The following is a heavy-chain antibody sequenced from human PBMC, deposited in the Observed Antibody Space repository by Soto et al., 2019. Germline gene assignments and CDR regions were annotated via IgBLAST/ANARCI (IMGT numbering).Heavy chain of an antibody. Sequence: EVQLLESGGGLVQPGGSLRLSCVASGFTFKNYDMRWVRQAPGKGLEWVSGISGSGAITYYADSVRGRCTISRDKSKNTLYLQLNSLRAEDTAIYYCAKDRQFRSYYESAGHYNNWGQGTLVTVSS. CDR1: GFTFKNYD. V-gene: IGHV3-23*01. CDR3: AKDRQFRSYYESAGHYNN. J-gene: IGHJ4*02. D-gene: IGHD3-10*01. CDR2: ISGSGAIT.